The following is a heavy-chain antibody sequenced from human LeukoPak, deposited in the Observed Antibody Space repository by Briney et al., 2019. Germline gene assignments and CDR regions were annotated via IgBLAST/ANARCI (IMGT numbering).Heavy chain of an antibody. Sequence: GRSLRLSCAASGFTFSSYGMHWVRQAPGKGLEWVAVIWYDGSNKYYADSVKGRFTISRDNSKNTLYLQMNSLRAEDTAVYYCASHPEKGYYYDSSGYGVGYYGMDVWGQGTTVTVSS. CDR2: IWYDGSNK. D-gene: IGHD3-22*01. J-gene: IGHJ6*02. V-gene: IGHV3-33*01. CDR1: GFTFSSYG. CDR3: ASHPEKGYYYDSSGYGVGYYGMDV.